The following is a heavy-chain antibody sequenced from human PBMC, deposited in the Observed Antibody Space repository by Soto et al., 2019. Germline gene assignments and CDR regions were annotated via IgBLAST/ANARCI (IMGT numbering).Heavy chain of an antibody. J-gene: IGHJ4*02. CDR2: VHESGST. Sequence: SETLSLACTVSGDAISNYYWRWIRQPPGRGLEWIGCVHESGSTDYNPSLKGRVTISLHTSKSQFSLSLRSATAADTATYFCARGTQALITSFFAYWGQGIPVTVSS. D-gene: IGHD3-16*01. CDR3: ARGTQALITSFFAY. CDR1: GDAISNYY. V-gene: IGHV4-59*01.